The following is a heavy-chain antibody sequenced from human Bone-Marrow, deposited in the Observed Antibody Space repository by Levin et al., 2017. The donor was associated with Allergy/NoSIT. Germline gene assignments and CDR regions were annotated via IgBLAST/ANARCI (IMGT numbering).Heavy chain of an antibody. Sequence: SQTLSLTCTVSGGSISSTSDYWGWIRQPPGKGLEWIGSIYYSGSTYYNPSLKSRVTISVDTSKNQFSLKLSSVTAADTAVYYCARRLGSGTAYYFDYWGQGTLVTVSS. CDR2: IYYSGST. CDR3: ARRLGSGTAYYFDY. D-gene: IGHD3-10*01. CDR1: GGSISSTSDY. J-gene: IGHJ4*02. V-gene: IGHV4-39*01.